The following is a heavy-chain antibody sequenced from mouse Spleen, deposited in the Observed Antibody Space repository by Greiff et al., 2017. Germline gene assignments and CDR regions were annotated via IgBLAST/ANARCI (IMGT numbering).Heavy chain of an antibody. V-gene: IGHV5-15*01. CDR1: GFTFSDYG. Sequence: EVKLVESGGGLVKPGGSLKLSCAASGFTFSDYGMAWVRQAPGKGPEWVAFISNLAYSIYYEDTVTGRFTISRENAKNTLYLEMSSLRSEDTAMYYCARHASSGYEAYWGQGTLVTVSA. J-gene: IGHJ3*01. CDR2: ISNLAYSI. CDR3: ARHASSGYEAY. D-gene: IGHD3-1*01.